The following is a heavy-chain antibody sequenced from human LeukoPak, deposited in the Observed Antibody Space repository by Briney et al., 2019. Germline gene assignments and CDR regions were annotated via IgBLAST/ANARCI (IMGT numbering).Heavy chain of an antibody. CDR1: GFTVSSNY. CDR3: ARGRVTMVRGVIITPGAFDI. Sequence: PGGSLRLSCAASGFTVSSNYMSWVRQAPGQGLERVSVIYSGGSTYYADSVKGRFTISRDNSKNTLYLQMNSLRAEDTAVYYCARGRVTMVRGVIITPGAFDIWGQGTMVTVSS. J-gene: IGHJ3*02. D-gene: IGHD3-10*01. V-gene: IGHV3-53*01. CDR2: IYSGGST.